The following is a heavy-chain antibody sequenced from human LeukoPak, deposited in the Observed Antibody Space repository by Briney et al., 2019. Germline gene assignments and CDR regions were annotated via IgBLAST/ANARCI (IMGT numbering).Heavy chain of an antibody. CDR2: INPSGGST. CDR3: ARGGPIVVVPAANPFDY. D-gene: IGHD2-2*01. V-gene: IGHV1-46*01. CDR1: GYTFTSYY. J-gene: IGHJ4*02. Sequence: GASVKVSCKASGYTFTSYYMHWVRQAPGQGLEWMGIINPSGGSTSYAQKFQGRVTMTRDTSTSTVYMELSSLRSEDTAVYYCARGGPIVVVPAANPFDYWGQGTLVTVSS.